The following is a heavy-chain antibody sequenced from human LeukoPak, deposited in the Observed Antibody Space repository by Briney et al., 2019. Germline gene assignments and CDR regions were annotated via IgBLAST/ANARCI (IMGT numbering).Heavy chain of an antibody. CDR1: GFTFSSYS. Sequence: GGSLRLSCAASGFTFSSYSMNWVRQAPGKGLEWVSSISSSSSYIYYADSVKGRFTISRDNAKNSLYLQMNSLRAEDTAVYYCARDLSEVVVTATYNDYWGQGTLVTVSS. CDR3: ARDLSEVVVTATYNDY. CDR2: ISSSSSYI. V-gene: IGHV3-21*01. D-gene: IGHD2-21*02. J-gene: IGHJ4*02.